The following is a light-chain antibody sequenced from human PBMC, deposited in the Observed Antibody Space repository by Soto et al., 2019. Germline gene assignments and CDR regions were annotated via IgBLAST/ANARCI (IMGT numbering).Light chain of an antibody. Sequence: QSALTQPASVSGSPGQSITISCTATSSDVGGYNYVSWYQQHPGKAPKLMIYDVSNRPSGVSNRFSGSKSGNTASLTISGLQAEDEADYYCSSYTSSSTSKVFGGGTKLTVL. V-gene: IGLV2-14*01. CDR2: DVS. CDR1: SSDVGGYNY. CDR3: SSYTSSSTSKV. J-gene: IGLJ2*01.